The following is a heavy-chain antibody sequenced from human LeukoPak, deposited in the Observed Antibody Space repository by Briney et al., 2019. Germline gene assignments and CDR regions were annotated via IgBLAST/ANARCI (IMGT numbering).Heavy chain of an antibody. CDR3: VKVPSYGSSWYYYMDV. CDR2: ISSSSFKI. Sequence: GGSLRLSCAASEFTFVRYAMNWVRQAPGKGLEGVSYISSSSFKIGYADSVKGRFTISRDNSKNSLYLQMDSLRVEDTAVYYCVKVPSYGSSWYYYMDVWGKGTTVTVSS. J-gene: IGHJ6*03. D-gene: IGHD6-13*01. V-gene: IGHV3-48*04. CDR1: EFTFVRYA.